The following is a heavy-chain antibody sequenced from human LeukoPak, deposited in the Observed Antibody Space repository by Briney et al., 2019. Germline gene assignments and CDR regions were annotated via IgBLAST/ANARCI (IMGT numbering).Heavy chain of an antibody. D-gene: IGHD3-3*01. CDR3: ARTLRITIFGVVTDFDAFDI. J-gene: IGHJ3*02. V-gene: IGHV1-3*01. CDR2: INAGNGNT. CDR1: GYTFTSYA. Sequence: ASVKVSCKASGYTFTSYAMHWVRQAPGQRLEWMGWINAGNGNTKYSQKFQGRVTITRDTSASTAYMELSSLRSEDTAVYYCARTLRITIFGVVTDFDAFDIWGQGTMVTVSS.